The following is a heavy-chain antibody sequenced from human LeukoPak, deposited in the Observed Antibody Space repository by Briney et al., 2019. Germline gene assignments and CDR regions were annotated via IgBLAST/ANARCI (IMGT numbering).Heavy chain of an antibody. D-gene: IGHD5-18*01. V-gene: IGHV3-53*01. CDR3: ARVRSYGDFYYYMDV. CDR1: GFTVSSNY. Sequence: TGGSLRLSCAASGFTVSSNYMSWVRQAPGKGLEWVSVIYSGGSTYYADSVKGRFTISRDNSKNTLYLQMNSLRAEDTAVYYCARVRSYGDFYYYMDVWGKGTTVTISS. J-gene: IGHJ6*03. CDR2: IYSGGST.